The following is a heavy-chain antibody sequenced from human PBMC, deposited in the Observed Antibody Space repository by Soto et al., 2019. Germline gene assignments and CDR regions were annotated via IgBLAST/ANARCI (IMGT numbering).Heavy chain of an antibody. J-gene: IGHJ4*02. Sequence: EVPLVESGGGLVQPGGSLRLSCAASGFTFSTYWMTWVRQAPGTGLEWVAHVKQDGSEKYNVDSVKGRITISRDNAKNSLYLQMNSLRAEDTAVYYCARGGGHTYGRLPGVYWGQGILVTVSS. CDR1: GFTFSTYW. V-gene: IGHV3-7*05. D-gene: IGHD5-18*01. CDR3: ARGGGHTYGRLPGVY. CDR2: VKQDGSEK.